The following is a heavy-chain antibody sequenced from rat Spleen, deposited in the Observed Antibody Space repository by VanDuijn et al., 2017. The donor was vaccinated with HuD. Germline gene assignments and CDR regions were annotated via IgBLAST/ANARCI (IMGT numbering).Heavy chain of an antibody. CDR3: ARRHYGYTDYFDY. V-gene: IGHV5-7*01. J-gene: IGHJ2*01. CDR1: GFTFSDYY. D-gene: IGHD1-9*01. Sequence: EVQLVESDGGLVQPGRSLKLSCAASGFTFSDYYMAWVRQAPKKGLEWVATISSDGRRNYYRDSVKGRFTISRDNAKSTLSLQMDSLRSEDTATYYCARRHYGYTDYFDYWGQGVMVTVSS. CDR2: ISSDGRRN.